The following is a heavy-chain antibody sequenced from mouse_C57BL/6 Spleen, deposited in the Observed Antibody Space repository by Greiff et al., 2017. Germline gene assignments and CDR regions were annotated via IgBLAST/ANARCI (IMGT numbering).Heavy chain of an antibody. J-gene: IGHJ2*01. V-gene: IGHV1-55*01. CDR3: TSYSGGLYHSYFDD. Sequence: QVQLQQPGAELVKPGASVKLSCKASGYTFTSYWMTWVQQRPGQGLEWIGDSYPGSGSTNYNEKLKGRATLPVATSSNTAYMHLSSLTSEDSAVYYGTSYSGGLYHSYFDDWGKGATLTAAS. CDR1: GYTFTSYW. D-gene: IGHD1-1*02. CDR2: SYPGSGST.